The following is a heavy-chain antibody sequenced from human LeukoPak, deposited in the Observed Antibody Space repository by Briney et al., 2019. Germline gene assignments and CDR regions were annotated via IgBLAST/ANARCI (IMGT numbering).Heavy chain of an antibody. Sequence: ASGKVSCKASGYTFTGYYMHWVRQAPGQGLEWMGWINPNSGGTNYAQKFQGRVTMTRDTSIHTVYLELRRLSSDDAAVYFCARALRLANDALDIWGQGTMVTVSS. V-gene: IGHV1-2*02. CDR1: GYTFTGYY. J-gene: IGHJ3*02. CDR2: INPNSGGT. CDR3: ARALRLANDALDI.